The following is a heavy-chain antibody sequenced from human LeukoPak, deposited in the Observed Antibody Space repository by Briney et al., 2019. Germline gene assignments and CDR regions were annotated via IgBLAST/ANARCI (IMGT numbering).Heavy chain of an antibody. J-gene: IGHJ6*03. D-gene: IGHD3-3*01. V-gene: IGHV1-2*02. CDR1: GYTFTGYY. CDR3: ARDGDYDFWSGYYGGYYYYYMDV. CDR2: INPNSGGT. Sequence: ASVKVSCKASGYTFTGYYMHWVRQAPGQGLEWMGWINPNSGGTNYAQKFQGRVTMTRDTSISTAYMELSRLRSDDTAVYYWARDGDYDFWSGYYGGYYYYYMDVWGKGTTVTVSS.